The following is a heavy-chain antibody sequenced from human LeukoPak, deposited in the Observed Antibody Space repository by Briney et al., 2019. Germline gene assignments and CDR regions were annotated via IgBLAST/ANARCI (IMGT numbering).Heavy chain of an antibody. CDR3: MAESSSPWEGY. CDR1: GFRFSRHW. J-gene: IGHJ4*02. V-gene: IGHV3-7*01. D-gene: IGHD6-6*01. CDR2: INEDGSVK. Sequence: GGSLRLSCADSGFRFSRHWMDWVRQAPGKGLEWVANINEDGSVKNYVDSVWGRFTVSRDNAKNSLYLQMNSLRGEDTAVYYCMAESSSPWEGYWGQGTLVTVSS.